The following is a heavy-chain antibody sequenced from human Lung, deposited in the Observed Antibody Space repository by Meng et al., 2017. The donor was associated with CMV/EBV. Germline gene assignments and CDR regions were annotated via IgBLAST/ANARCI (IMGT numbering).Heavy chain of an antibody. D-gene: IGHD2-15*01. CDR3: ARAVTHPRPYYLDL. V-gene: IGHV4-39*07. CDR1: GGSISSNGYY. CDR2: MYYTGST. J-gene: IGHJ4*02. Sequence: SETXSLXCPVSGGSISSNGYYWGWIRQPPGKGLEWIGTMYYTGSTYYNPSLKSRVTISVDTSKNPISLKLRSVTAADTAVYYCARAVTHPRPYYLDLWGQGTXVTVAS.